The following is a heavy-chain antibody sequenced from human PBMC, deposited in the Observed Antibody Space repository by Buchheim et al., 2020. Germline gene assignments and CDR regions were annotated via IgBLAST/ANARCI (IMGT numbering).Heavy chain of an antibody. CDR1: GGSFSAYY. Sequence: QVQLQQWGAGLLKPSETLSLTCAVYGGSFSAYYWSWIRQPPGKGLEWIGEINHSGSTNYNPSLTSRVTISVDTSKNHFSLGLNSVTAADTAVYYCASREAYYYGSGNYYDVDYWGQGTL. J-gene: IGHJ4*02. V-gene: IGHV4-34*02. CDR2: INHSGST. CDR3: ASREAYYYGSGNYYDVDY. D-gene: IGHD3-10*01.